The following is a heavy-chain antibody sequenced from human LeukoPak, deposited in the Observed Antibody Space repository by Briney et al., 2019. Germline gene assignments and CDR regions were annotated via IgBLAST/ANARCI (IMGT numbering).Heavy chain of an antibody. CDR2: INSDGSST. CDR3: AFGPHSGWSKSWDAFDM. V-gene: IGHV3-74*01. D-gene: IGHD6-19*01. CDR1: GFTFSRYW. Sequence: PGGSLRLSCAASGFTFSRYWMHWVRQAPGKGLVWVSHINSDGSSTNYTDSVKGRFTISRDNAKNTLYLQMNSLRAEDTAVYYCAFGPHSGWSKSWDAFDMWGQGTMVTVS. J-gene: IGHJ3*02.